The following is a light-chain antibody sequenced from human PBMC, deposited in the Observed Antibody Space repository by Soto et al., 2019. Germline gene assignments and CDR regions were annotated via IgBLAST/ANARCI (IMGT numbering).Light chain of an antibody. CDR1: QSLLNSNGYKY. V-gene: IGKV2-28*01. J-gene: IGKJ5*01. Sequence: DIVMTQSPLSLPVTPGEPASISCRSSQSLLNSNGYKYLDWYLQKPGQSPQLLIYLGSNRASGVPDRFSGSGSGTDFTLKISRVEDEDVGVYYCMQALQTPITFGQGTRLEI. CDR2: LGS. CDR3: MQALQTPIT.